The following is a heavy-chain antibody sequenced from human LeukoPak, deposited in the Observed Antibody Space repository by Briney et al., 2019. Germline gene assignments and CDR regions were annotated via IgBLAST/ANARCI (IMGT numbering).Heavy chain of an antibody. D-gene: IGHD1-26*01. CDR2: IRYDGSNK. V-gene: IGHV3-30*02. CDR1: GFTFSSYG. J-gene: IGHJ4*02. Sequence: PGGSLRLSCAASGFTFSSYGMHWVRQAPGKGLEWVAFIRYDGSNKYYADSVKGRFTISRDNSKNTLYLQMNSLRAEDTAVYYCAKDRGNPKWELLGTWGYFDYWGQGTLVTVSS. CDR3: AKDRGNPKWELLGTWGYFDY.